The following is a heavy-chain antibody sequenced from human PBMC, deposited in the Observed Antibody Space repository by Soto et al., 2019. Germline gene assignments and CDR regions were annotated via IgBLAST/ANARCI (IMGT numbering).Heavy chain of an antibody. CDR3: ARDIGFDYVN. CDR1: GFNVMSYW. V-gene: IGHV3-7*01. CDR2: IKDDGSEI. J-gene: IGHJ4*02. Sequence: GGSLRLSCAVSGFNVMSYWMSWVRQAPGKGLEWVASIKDDGSEIYYLQSVRGRFTISRDSAGNALHLAMNYMSAEDTGVYFCARDIGFDYVNWGQGTLVTVSS. D-gene: IGHD5-12*01.